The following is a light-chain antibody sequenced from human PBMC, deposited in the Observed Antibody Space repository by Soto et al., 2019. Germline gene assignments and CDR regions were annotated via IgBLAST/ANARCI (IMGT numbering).Light chain of an antibody. Sequence: EIVLTQSPGTLSLSPGESAALSCRASQSINNNFLAWYQRKPGQAPRLLIYGASYRATDIPSRFSGSGSGTDFTLTITRLETDDFAVYYCQQYGGSPPTFGQGTTVE. CDR2: GAS. J-gene: IGKJ1*01. CDR3: QQYGGSPPT. CDR1: QSINNNF. V-gene: IGKV3-20*01.